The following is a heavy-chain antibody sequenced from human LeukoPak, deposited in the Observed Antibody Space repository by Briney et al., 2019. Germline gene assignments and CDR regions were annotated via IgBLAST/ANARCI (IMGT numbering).Heavy chain of an antibody. Sequence: GGSLRLSCTASGFSFSGHWMHWARQLPGKGLVWVSRISPTGSTTSYADSVKGRFTVSRDNAKNSLYLQMNSLRAEDTAVYYCALGAPFKPFDYWGQGTLVTVSS. J-gene: IGHJ4*02. CDR3: ALGAPFKPFDY. CDR1: GFSFSGHW. D-gene: IGHD3-16*01. V-gene: IGHV3-74*01. CDR2: ISPTGSTT.